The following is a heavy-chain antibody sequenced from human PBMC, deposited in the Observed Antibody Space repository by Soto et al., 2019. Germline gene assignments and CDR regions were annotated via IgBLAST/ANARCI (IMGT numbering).Heavy chain of an antibody. CDR2: ISAYNGNT. CDR1: GYTFTSYG. D-gene: IGHD6-19*01. J-gene: IGHJ6*03. CDR3: ARDNGSGWAYYYYYMDV. Sequence: ASGKVSCKASGYTFTSYGISWVRQAPGQGLEWMGWISAYNGNTNYAQKLQGRVTMNTDTSTSTAYMELRSLRSDDTAVYYCARDNGSGWAYYYYYMDVWGNGTTVTVSS. V-gene: IGHV1-18*01.